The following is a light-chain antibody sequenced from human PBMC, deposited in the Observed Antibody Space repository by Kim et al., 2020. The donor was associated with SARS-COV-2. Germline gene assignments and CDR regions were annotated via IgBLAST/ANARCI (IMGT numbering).Light chain of an antibody. Sequence: GQRVTISCSGSSSNIGSNTVNWYQQVPGTAPKLLIHSNNQRPSGVPDRFSGSKSGPSASLAISGLQSEDEADYYCAAWDDSLNGPVFGGGTQLTVL. CDR1: SSNIGSNT. CDR3: AAWDDSLNGPV. J-gene: IGLJ2*01. CDR2: SNN. V-gene: IGLV1-44*01.